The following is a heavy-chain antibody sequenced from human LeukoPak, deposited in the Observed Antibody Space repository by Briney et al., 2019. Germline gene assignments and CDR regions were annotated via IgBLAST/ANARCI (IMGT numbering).Heavy chain of an antibody. CDR1: GFTLNNYY. D-gene: IGHD1-26*01. CDR2: ISGGSSDT. V-gene: IGHV3-11*06. Sequence: GGSLRLSCAASGFTLNNYYMSWIRQAPGKGLEWVSHISGGSSDTKYADSVQGRFTISRDNAKNSVYLHMNSLRAEDTAVYYCVKGHLVWELGDYFDYWGQGTLVTVSS. J-gene: IGHJ4*02. CDR3: VKGHLVWELGDYFDY.